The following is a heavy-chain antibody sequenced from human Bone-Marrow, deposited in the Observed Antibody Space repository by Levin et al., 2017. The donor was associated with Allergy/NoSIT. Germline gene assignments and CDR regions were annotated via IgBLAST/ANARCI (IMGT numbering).Heavy chain of an antibody. V-gene: IGHV3-23*01. CDR2: ISGSGGST. CDR1: GFTFSSYA. J-gene: IGHJ4*02. D-gene: IGHD5-18*01. CDR3: AKPYVDTAMASLSD. Sequence: GESLKISCAASGFTFSSYAMSWVRQAPGKGLEWVSAISGSGGSTYYADSVKGRFTISRDNSKNTLYLQMNSLRAEDTAVYYCAKPYVDTAMASLSDWGQGTLVTVSS.